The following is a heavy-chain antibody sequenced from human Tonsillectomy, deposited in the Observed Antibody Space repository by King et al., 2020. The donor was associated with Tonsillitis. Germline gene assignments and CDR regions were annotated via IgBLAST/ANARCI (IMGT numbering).Heavy chain of an antibody. CDR2: IYTSGST. J-gene: IGHJ3*02. D-gene: IGHD3-10*01. Sequence: VQLQESGPGLVKPSETLSLTCTVSGGSISSYYWSWIRQPAGKGLEWIGRIYTSGSTNYNPSLKSRVTMSVDTSKNQFSLKLSSVTAADTAVYYCARVYHYGSGSYYKARGAFEIWGQGTMVTVSS. CDR3: ARVYHYGSGSYYKARGAFEI. V-gene: IGHV4-4*07. CDR1: GGSISSYY.